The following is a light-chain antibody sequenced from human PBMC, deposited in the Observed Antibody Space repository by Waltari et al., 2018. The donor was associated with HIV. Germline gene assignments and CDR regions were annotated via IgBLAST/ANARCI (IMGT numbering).Light chain of an antibody. CDR2: GAS. V-gene: IGKV3-20*01. J-gene: IGKJ2*01. CDR3: QQYGSSVT. Sequence: EIVFTQSPGTLSLSPGERATLSCRASQSVSSSYLAWYQQKPGQAPRLLIYGASSRATGIPDRFSGSGSGTDFTLTISRLEPEDFAVYYCQQYGSSVTFGQGTKLEIK. CDR1: QSVSSSY.